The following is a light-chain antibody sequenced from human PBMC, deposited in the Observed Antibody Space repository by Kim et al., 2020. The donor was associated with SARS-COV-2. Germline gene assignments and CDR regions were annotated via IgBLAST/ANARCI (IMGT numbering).Light chain of an antibody. J-gene: IGLJ2*01. Sequence: GQSVTSSWTGTSIDVGGYNYVSWYQQHPGKAPKLIIYDVSKRPSGVPDRFSGSKSGNTASLTISGLQAEDEADYYCCSYAGSYGVVFGGGTQLTVL. CDR3: CSYAGSYGVV. CDR1: SIDVGGYNY. CDR2: DVS. V-gene: IGLV2-11*01.